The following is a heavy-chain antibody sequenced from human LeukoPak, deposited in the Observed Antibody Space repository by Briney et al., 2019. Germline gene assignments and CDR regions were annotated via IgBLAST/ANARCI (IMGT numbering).Heavy chain of an antibody. V-gene: IGHV3-7*01. CDR2: IKQDGSEK. Sequence: GGSLRLSCAASGFTFSSYWMSWVRQAPGKGLEWVANIKQDGSEKYYVDSVKGRFTISRDNAKNSLYPQMNSLGAEDTAVYYCARDSGWFSAEYFQHWGQGTLVTVSS. CDR1: GFTFSSYW. D-gene: IGHD6-19*01. CDR3: ARDSGWFSAEYFQH. J-gene: IGHJ1*01.